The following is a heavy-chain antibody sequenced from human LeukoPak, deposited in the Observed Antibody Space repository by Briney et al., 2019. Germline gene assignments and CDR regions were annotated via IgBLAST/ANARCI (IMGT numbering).Heavy chain of an antibody. CDR1: GASVYSDSSY. V-gene: IGHV4-61*01. CDR2: VDYRGGT. Sequence: SETLSLTCSVSGASVYSDSSYWTWIRQAPGKGLEWIGYVDYRGGTKYNASLKSRVTISLETSKNQFSLNLNSVIAADTAVYYCAREVATSYYDSGAFYRQTEAFDFWGQGKMVTVSS. J-gene: IGHJ3*01. D-gene: IGHD3-22*01. CDR3: AREVATSYYDSGAFYRQTEAFDF.